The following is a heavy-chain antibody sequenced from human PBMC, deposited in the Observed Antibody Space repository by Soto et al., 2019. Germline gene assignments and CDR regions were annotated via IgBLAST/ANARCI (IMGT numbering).Heavy chain of an antibody. Sequence: SVKVSCKASGGTFRTYTVIWVRHAPGQGLEWMGRILPMVDITNSAQSFQGRLTMTADKSTSTVYLELSSLRFEDTALYYCTLGSWSAETFDIWGRGTMVTVS. V-gene: IGHV1-69*02. CDR2: ILPMVDIT. D-gene: IGHD2-2*01. J-gene: IGHJ3*02. CDR3: TLGSWSAETFDI. CDR1: GGTFRTYT.